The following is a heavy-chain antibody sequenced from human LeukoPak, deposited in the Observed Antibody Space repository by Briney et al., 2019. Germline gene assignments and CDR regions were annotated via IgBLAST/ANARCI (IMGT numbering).Heavy chain of an antibody. CDR1: GFTFSRYA. Sequence: PGGSLRLSCGASGFTFSRYAMSWVRQAPGKGLQWVSEIGGSGGAIYYADSVMGRFTISRDNAKNSLYLQMNSLRVEDTAMYYCAKLAKYFYGSETYYFFEHWGQGTPVTASS. CDR3: AKLAKYFYGSETYYFFEH. D-gene: IGHD3-10*01. CDR2: IGGSGGAI. J-gene: IGHJ4*02. V-gene: IGHV3-23*01.